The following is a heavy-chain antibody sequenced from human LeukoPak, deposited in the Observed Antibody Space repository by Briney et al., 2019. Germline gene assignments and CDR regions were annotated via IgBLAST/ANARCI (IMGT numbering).Heavy chain of an antibody. Sequence: SETLSLTCTVSGGSISSYYWSWIRQPAGKGLEWIGRIYTSGSTNYNPSLKSRVTISVDTSKNQFSLKLSSVTAADTAVYYCAARFDGEEVAFDIWGQGTMVTVSS. CDR1: GGSISSYY. J-gene: IGHJ3*02. CDR3: AARFDGEEVAFDI. D-gene: IGHD4-17*01. CDR2: IYTSGST. V-gene: IGHV4-4*07.